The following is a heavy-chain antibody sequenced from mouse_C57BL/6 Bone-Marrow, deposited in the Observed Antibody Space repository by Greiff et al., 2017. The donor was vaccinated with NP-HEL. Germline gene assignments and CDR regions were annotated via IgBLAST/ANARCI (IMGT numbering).Heavy chain of an antibody. Sequence: DVMLVESGGGLVQPGGSLKLSCAASGFTFSDYYMYWVRQTPEKRLEWVAYISNGGGSTYYPDTVKGRFTISRDNAKNTLYLQMSRLKSEDTAMYYCARPETAQVYYAMDYWGQGTSVTVSS. J-gene: IGHJ4*01. CDR2: ISNGGGST. V-gene: IGHV5-12*01. CDR1: GFTFSDYY. CDR3: ARPETAQVYYAMDY. D-gene: IGHD3-2*02.